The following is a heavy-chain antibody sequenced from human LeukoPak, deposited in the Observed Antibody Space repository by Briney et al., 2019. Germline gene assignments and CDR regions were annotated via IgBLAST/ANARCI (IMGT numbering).Heavy chain of an antibody. J-gene: IGHJ5*02. CDR2: IDASGGAT. V-gene: IGHV3-23*01. D-gene: IGHD6-19*01. CDR3: AKGSGSGWYGWFAP. CDR1: GFTFSKYA. Sequence: SGGSLRLSCAASGFTFSKYAMSWVRQAPGKGLEWVSSIDASGGATYYADSVKGRFTISRDNSKNTFYLQMNSLRAEDTAVYSCAKGSGSGWYGWFAPWGQGTLVTVSS.